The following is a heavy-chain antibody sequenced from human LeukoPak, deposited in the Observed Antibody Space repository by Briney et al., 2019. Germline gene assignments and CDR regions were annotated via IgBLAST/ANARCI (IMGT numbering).Heavy chain of an antibody. CDR2: INHSGST. Sequence: PSETLSLTYTVSGGSISSYYWSWIRQPAGKGLEWIGEINHSGSTNYNPSLKSRVTISVDTSKNQFSLKLSSVTAADTAVYYCARVKDGYNPSYFDYWGQGTLVTVSS. J-gene: IGHJ4*02. D-gene: IGHD5-24*01. V-gene: IGHV4-34*01. CDR1: GGSISSYY. CDR3: ARVKDGYNPSYFDY.